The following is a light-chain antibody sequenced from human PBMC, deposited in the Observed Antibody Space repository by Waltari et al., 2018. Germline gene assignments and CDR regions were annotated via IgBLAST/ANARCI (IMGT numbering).Light chain of an antibody. J-gene: IGKJ2*01. CDR3: QQYYDVPYT. V-gene: IGKV4-1*01. CDR2: WAS. Sequence: DVVMTQSPDPLAGSLGERAPIHGNPTQNLFRRSNKKNYLVWYQQKPGQPPKVLFFWASTREPGVPDRFSASGSETDFTLTVNGLQAEDVAIYYCQQYYDVPYTFGQGTRLEIK. CDR1: QNLFRRSNKKNY.